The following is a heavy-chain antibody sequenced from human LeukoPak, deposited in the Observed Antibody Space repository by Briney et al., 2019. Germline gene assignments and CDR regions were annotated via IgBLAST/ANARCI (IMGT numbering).Heavy chain of an antibody. Sequence: SETLSLTCTVSGGSISSSSYYWGWIRQPPGKGLEWIGSIYYSGSTYYNPSLKSRVTISVDTSKNQFSLKLSSVTAADTAVYYCATSTDYGDYGGSPYYFDYWGQGTLVTVSS. CDR3: ATSTDYGDYGGSPYYFDY. CDR1: GGSISSSSYY. D-gene: IGHD4-17*01. CDR2: IYYSGST. J-gene: IGHJ4*02. V-gene: IGHV4-39*01.